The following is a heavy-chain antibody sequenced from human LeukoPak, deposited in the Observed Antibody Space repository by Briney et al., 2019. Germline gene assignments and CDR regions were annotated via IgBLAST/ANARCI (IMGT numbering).Heavy chain of an antibody. CDR2: INNDGSTA. Sequence: GGSLRLSCSASGFIFSTYSMNWVRQAPGKGLVWVSHINNDGSTATYADSVKGRFTISRDNAKNTVFLQMNSLRAEDTAVYFCTRDRSLSFDYWGQGTLVTVSS. CDR3: TRDRSLSFDY. CDR1: GFIFSTYS. V-gene: IGHV3-74*01. J-gene: IGHJ4*02.